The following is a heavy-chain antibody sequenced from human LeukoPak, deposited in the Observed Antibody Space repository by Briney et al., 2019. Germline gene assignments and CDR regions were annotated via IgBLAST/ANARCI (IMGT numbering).Heavy chain of an antibody. J-gene: IGHJ4*02. Sequence: GGPLRLSCAASGFTFSSYSMNWVRQAPGKGLEWVSYISSSSSTIYYADPVKGRFTISRDNAKNSLYLQMNSLRAEDTAVYYCARDPAVAGTNFDYWGQGTLVTVSS. V-gene: IGHV3-48*04. CDR2: ISSSSSTI. CDR1: GFTFSSYS. D-gene: IGHD6-19*01. CDR3: ARDPAVAGTNFDY.